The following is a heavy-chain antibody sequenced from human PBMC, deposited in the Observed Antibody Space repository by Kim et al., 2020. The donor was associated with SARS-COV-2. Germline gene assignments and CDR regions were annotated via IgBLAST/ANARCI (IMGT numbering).Heavy chain of an antibody. V-gene: IGHV4-59*01. CDR3: ARGPWGCSSTSCYPYYYYYYGMDV. J-gene: IGHJ6*02. CDR1: GGSISSYY. CDR2: IYYSGST. Sequence: SETLSLTCTVSGGSISSYYWSWIRQPPGKGLEWIGYIYYSGSTNYNPSLKSRVTISVDTSKNQFSLKLSSVTAADTAVYYCARGPWGCSSTSCYPYYYYYYGMDVWGQGTTVTVSS. D-gene: IGHD2-2*01.